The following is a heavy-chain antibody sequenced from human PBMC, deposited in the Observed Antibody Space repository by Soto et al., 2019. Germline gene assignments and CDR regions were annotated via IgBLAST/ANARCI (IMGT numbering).Heavy chain of an antibody. CDR2: IIPIFGTA. J-gene: IGHJ6*02. CDR1: GYTFTSYG. Sequence: SVKVSCKASGYTFTSYGISWVRQAPGQGLEWMGGIIPIFGTANYAQKFQGRVTITADESTSTAYMELSSLRSEDTAVYYCARGASIDSGYDWNYYYGMDVWGQGTTVTVSS. CDR3: ARGASIDSGYDWNYYYGMDV. V-gene: IGHV1-69*13. D-gene: IGHD5-12*01.